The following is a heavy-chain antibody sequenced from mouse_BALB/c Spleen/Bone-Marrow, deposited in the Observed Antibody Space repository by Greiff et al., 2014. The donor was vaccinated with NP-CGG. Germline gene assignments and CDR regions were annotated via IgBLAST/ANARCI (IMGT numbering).Heavy chain of an antibody. CDR1: GFTFSDYY. D-gene: IGHD2-10*02. V-gene: IGHV5-4*02. CDR2: ISDGGGCT. Sequence: EVKLMESGGGLVKPGGSLKLSCAASGFTFSDYYMYWVRQTPEKRLEWVATISDGGGCTYYPDSVWGRFTISRDNAKNNLYLQMSSLKSEDTAMYYCARSGERYGAMDYWGQGTSVTVFS. J-gene: IGHJ4*01. CDR3: ARSGERYGAMDY.